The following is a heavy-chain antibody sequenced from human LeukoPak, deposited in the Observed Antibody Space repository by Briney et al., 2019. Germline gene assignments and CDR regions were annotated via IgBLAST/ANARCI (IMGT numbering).Heavy chain of an antibody. J-gene: IGHJ4*02. V-gene: IGHV3-30*03. CDR3: ARGPNSNWSGLDF. D-gene: IGHD6-6*01. CDR2: ISYDGTNK. CDR1: GFTFSSYG. Sequence: PGGSLRLSCAASGFTFSSYGMHWVRQAPGKGLEWVTSISYDGTNKYYADSVRGRFTISRDNSKNTLYLQINSLRADDTAVYYCARGPNSNWSGLDFWGQGTLLTVSS.